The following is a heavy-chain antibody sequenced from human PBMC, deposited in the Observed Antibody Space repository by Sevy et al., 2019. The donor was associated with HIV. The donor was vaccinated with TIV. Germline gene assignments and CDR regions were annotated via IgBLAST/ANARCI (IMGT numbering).Heavy chain of an antibody. D-gene: IGHD3-9*01. V-gene: IGHV4-39*01. CDR1: GGSISSSSYY. Sequence: KQSQTLSLTCTVSGGSISSSSYYWGWIRQPPGKGLEWIGSIYYSGSTYYNPSLKSRVTISVDTSKNQFSLKLSSVTAADTAVYYCARQSYDTLTQGFDPWGQGTLVTVSS. CDR3: ARQSYDTLTQGFDP. J-gene: IGHJ5*02. CDR2: IYYSGST.